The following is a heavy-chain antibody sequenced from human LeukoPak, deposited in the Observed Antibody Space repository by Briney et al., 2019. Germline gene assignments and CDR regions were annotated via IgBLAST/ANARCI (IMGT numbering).Heavy chain of an antibody. CDR3: ARLLGYCSGGSCYSGYFQH. D-gene: IGHD2-15*01. V-gene: IGHV4-39*01. Sequence: SETLSLTCTVSGGSISSSSYYWGWLRQPPGKGLEWIGSIYYSVSTYYNPSLKSRVTISVDTSKNQFSLKLSSVTAADTAVYYCARLLGYCSGGSCYSGYFQHWGQGTLVTVSS. J-gene: IGHJ1*01. CDR1: GGSISSSSYY. CDR2: IYYSVST.